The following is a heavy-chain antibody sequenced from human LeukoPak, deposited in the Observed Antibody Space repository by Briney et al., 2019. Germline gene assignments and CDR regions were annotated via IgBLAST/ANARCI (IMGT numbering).Heavy chain of an antibody. CDR3: ARDEYSYGWYFDY. CDR1: GFTFSSYW. J-gene: IGHJ4*02. D-gene: IGHD5-18*01. Sequence: GGSLRLSCAASGFTFSSYWMSWVRQAPGKGLEGVANINQDGSEKYYVDSVKGRFTISRDNAKNSLYLQMKSLRAEDTAVYYCARDEYSYGWYFDYWGQGTLVTVSS. CDR2: INQDGSEK. V-gene: IGHV3-7*01.